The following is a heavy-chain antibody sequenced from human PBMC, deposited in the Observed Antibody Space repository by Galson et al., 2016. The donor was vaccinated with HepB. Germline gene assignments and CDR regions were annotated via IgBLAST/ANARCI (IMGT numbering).Heavy chain of an antibody. CDR1: GGSVSSSGYF. J-gene: IGHJ5*02. V-gene: IGHV4-39*01. D-gene: IGHD2-21*01. CDR3: GRGLCGVNCPKHNWFDP. Sequence: SETLSLTCSVSGGSVSSSGYFWDWFRQPPGKGLEWVASIYYSWTTYYNPSLKSRVSISVEMSKNQFSLKVTAVTAADTAVYYCGRGLCGVNCPKHNWFDPWGQGILVTVSS. CDR2: IYYSWTT.